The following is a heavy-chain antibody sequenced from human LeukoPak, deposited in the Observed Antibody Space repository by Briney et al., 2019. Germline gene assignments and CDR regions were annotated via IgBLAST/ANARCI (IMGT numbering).Heavy chain of an antibody. CDR1: GGSISSYY. Sequence: SETLSLTCTVSGGSISSYYWSWIRQPPGKGLEWIGYIYYSGSTNYNPSLKSRVTISVDTSKNQFSPKLSSVTAADTAVYYCARHSKYCSSTSCYYGRVTFDYWGQGTLVTVSS. CDR3: ARHSKYCSSTSCYYGRVTFDY. CDR2: IYYSGST. D-gene: IGHD2-2*01. J-gene: IGHJ4*02. V-gene: IGHV4-59*08.